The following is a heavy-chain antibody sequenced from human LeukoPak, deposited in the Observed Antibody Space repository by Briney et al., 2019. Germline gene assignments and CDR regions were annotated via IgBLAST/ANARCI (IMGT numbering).Heavy chain of an antibody. D-gene: IGHD1-14*01. Sequence: ASLKVSCTASGYTFTAYYMHWVRQAPGQGLEWMGWINPNSGGTNYAQKFQGRVTMTRDTSISTAYMELSRLRSDDTAVYYCARDRNAGNWFDPWGQGTLVTVSS. V-gene: IGHV1-2*02. J-gene: IGHJ5*02. CDR2: INPNSGGT. CDR1: GYTFTAYY. CDR3: ARDRNAGNWFDP.